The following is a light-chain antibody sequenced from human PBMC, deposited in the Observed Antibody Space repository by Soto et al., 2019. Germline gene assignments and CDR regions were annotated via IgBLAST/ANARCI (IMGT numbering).Light chain of an antibody. CDR1: SSDVGGYNY. J-gene: IGLJ1*01. CDR3: SSYAGSNRV. CDR2: EVS. Sequence: QSALTQPPSASWSPGHSVTISCTGTSSDVGGYNYVSWYQQHPGKAPKLMIYEVSKRPSGVPDRFSGSKSGNTASLTVSGLQAEDEADYYCSSYAGSNRVFGTGTKVTAL. V-gene: IGLV2-8*01.